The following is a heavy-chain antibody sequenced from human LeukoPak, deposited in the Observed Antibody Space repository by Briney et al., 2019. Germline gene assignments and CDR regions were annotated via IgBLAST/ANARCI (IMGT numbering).Heavy chain of an antibody. CDR3: ARGYDYGDYVSDY. V-gene: IGHV3-23*01. CDR1: GFTFSSYS. D-gene: IGHD4-17*01. Sequence: GGSLRLSCAASGFTFSSYSMNWVRQAPGKGLEWVSAISGSGGSTYYADSVKGRFTISRDNSKNTLYLQMNSLRAEDTAVYYCARGYDYGDYVSDYWGQGTLVTVSS. CDR2: ISGSGGST. J-gene: IGHJ4*02.